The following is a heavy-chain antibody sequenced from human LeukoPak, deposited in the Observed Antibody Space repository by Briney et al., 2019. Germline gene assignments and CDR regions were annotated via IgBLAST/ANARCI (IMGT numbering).Heavy chain of an antibody. CDR3: ARGGTAAAGTEVSGDWFDP. CDR1: GGSFSGYY. V-gene: IGHV4-34*01. Sequence: SETLSLTCAVYGGSFSGYYWSWIRLPPGKGLEWIGEINHSGSTNYNPSLKSRVTISVDTSKNQFSLKLSSVTAADTAVYYCARGGTAAAGTEVSGDWFDPWGQGTLVTVSS. CDR2: INHSGST. J-gene: IGHJ5*02. D-gene: IGHD6-13*01.